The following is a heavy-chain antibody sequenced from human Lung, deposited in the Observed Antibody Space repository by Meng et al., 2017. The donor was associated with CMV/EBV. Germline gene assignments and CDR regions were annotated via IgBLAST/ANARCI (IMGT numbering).Heavy chain of an antibody. J-gene: IGHJ6*02. CDR1: GFVFNRFG. D-gene: IGHD6-13*01. V-gene: IGHV3-30*02. CDR2: ITFDGNNK. Sequence: LSLTCAASGFVFNRFGMKWVRQAPGKGLEWVAFITFDGNNKYYVDSVKGRFTISRQNSRQNSKNALYLQMNSLRLDDTGVYYCAKDGAGYGMDVWGQGTTVTVSS. CDR3: AKDGAGYGMDV.